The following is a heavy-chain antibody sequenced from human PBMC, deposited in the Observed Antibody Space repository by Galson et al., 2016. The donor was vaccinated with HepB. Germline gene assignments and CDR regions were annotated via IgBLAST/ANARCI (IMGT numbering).Heavy chain of an antibody. V-gene: IGHV6-1*01. CDR1: GDSVSNNGVA. CDR2: AYYRSNFYY. CDR3: ARGGGSGNYFYYHYHMDV. D-gene: IGHD3-10*01. J-gene: IGHJ6*03. Sequence: CAISGDSVSNNGVAWNWIRQSPSRGLEWLGRAYYRSNFYYDYATSVKSRITINADTSKNQLSVQLNSVTPDDTAVYYCARGGGSGNYFYYHYHMDVWGQGTTGTVSS.